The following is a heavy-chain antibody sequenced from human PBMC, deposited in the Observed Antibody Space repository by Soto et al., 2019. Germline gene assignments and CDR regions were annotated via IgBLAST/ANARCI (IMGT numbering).Heavy chain of an antibody. CDR1: GHTFNSNG. Sequence: ASVKVSCKASGHTFNSNGISWVRQAPGQGLEWMGWISTYSGNTIYAQKFQGRVTMTTDTSTSTAYMELRSLRFDDTAVFYCARDKAHSFDPGGQGTLVTVSS. CDR2: ISTYSGNT. D-gene: IGHD4-4*01. J-gene: IGHJ5*02. V-gene: IGHV1-18*01. CDR3: ARDKAHSFDP.